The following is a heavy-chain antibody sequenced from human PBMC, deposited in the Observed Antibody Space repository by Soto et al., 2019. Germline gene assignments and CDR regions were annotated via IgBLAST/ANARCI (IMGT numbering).Heavy chain of an antibody. CDR1: GGSISSGGYS. CDR3: ARGVWRRDYYYGMDV. V-gene: IGHV4-30-2*01. Sequence: SETLSLTCAVSGGSISSGGYSWSWIRQPPGKGLEWIGYIYHSGSTYYNPSLKSRVTISVDRSKNQFSLKLSSVTAADTAVYYCARGVWRRDYYYGMDVWGQGTTVTVSS. CDR2: IYHSGST. D-gene: IGHD6-6*01. J-gene: IGHJ6*02.